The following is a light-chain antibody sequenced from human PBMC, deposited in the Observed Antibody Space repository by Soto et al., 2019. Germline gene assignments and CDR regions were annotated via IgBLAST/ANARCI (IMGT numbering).Light chain of an antibody. Sequence: IQLTQSPSSLSASVGDRVTISCRASQGITTYLAWYQQKPGKAPHLLIFAASTLQSGVPSRFSGSGSGTDFTLTIRSMQTEHFADYYCQQLYTHPYTFGQGTRLEIK. CDR1: QGITTY. CDR2: AAS. CDR3: QQLYTHPYT. V-gene: IGKV1-9*01. J-gene: IGKJ5*01.